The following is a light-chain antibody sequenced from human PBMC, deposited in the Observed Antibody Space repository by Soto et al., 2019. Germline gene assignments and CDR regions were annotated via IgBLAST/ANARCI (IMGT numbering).Light chain of an antibody. CDR3: QQYGSSPLT. J-gene: IGKJ1*01. CDR2: SAS. CDR1: QSVSSNY. Sequence: EIVLTQSPGTLSLSPGERDTLSCRASQSVSSNYLAWYQQKPGQAPRLLIYSASSRATDIPDRFSGSGSGTDFTLTISRLEPEDFAVYYCQQYGSSPLTFGQGTKVDIK. V-gene: IGKV3-20*01.